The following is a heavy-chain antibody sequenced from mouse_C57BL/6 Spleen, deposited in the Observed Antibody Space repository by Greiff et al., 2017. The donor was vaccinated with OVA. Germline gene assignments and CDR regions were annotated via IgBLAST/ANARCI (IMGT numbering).Heavy chain of an antibody. CDR2: IYPGSGST. CDR1: GYTFTSYW. Sequence: QVQLQQSGAELVKPGASVKMSCKASGYTFTSYWITWVKQRPGQGLEWIGDIYPGSGSTNYNEKFKSKATLTVDTSSSTAYMQLSSLTSEDSAVYYCARFYYDDDGTLDYWGQGTTLTVSS. CDR3: ARFYYDDDGTLDY. J-gene: IGHJ2*01. D-gene: IGHD2-4*01. V-gene: IGHV1-55*01.